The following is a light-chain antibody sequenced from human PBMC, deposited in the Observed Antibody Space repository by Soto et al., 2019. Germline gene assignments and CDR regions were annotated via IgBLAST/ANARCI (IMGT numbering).Light chain of an antibody. Sequence: EIVMTQSPATLSVSPGERATLSFSASQSVSSDLAWYHQKPGQAPRLLIYGASTRATGIPARFSGSGSGTDFTLTISSLEPEDFAVYYCQQRSTWPPITFGQGTRLEIK. CDR2: GAS. V-gene: IGKV3-11*01. CDR3: QQRSTWPPIT. CDR1: QSVSSD. J-gene: IGKJ5*01.